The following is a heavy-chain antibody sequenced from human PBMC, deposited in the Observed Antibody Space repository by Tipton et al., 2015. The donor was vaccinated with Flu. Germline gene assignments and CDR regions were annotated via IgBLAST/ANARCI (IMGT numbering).Heavy chain of an antibody. CDR1: GDSINSGIYY. CDR2: VFTSGST. J-gene: IGHJ5*02. Sequence: TLSLTCIVSGDSINSGIYYWSWIRQSAGKGLEWIGRVFTSGSTNYNPSLKSRVTMSIDTSKNHFSLKLSSVTAADTAVYFCARRDYSNYVSEPKNWFHPWGQGTLVTVSS. CDR3: ARRDYSNYVSEPKNWFHP. D-gene: IGHD4-11*01. V-gene: IGHV4-61*02.